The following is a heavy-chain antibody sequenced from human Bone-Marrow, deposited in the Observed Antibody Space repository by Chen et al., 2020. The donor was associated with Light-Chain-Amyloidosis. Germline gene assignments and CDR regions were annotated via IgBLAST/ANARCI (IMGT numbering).Heavy chain of an antibody. Sequence: EVQLVESGGGLVQPGGSLRLSCAASGFTFSSYWMSWVRQAPGKGLEGGANIKQDGSEKYYVDTVKGRFTISRDNAKNSLYLQMNSLRAEDTAVYYCARDRGYSGSFGAGMDVWGQGTTVTVSS. CDR3: ARDRGYSGSFGAGMDV. V-gene: IGHV3-7*01. D-gene: IGHD1-26*01. CDR1: GFTFSSYW. J-gene: IGHJ6*02. CDR2: IKQDGSEK.